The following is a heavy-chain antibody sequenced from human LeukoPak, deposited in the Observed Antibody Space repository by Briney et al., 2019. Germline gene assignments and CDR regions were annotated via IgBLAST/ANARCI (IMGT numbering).Heavy chain of an antibody. CDR3: ASAKGGNSDYFDY. CDR2: IIPIFGTA. CDR1: GGTFSSYA. V-gene: IGHV1-69*13. J-gene: IGHJ4*02. D-gene: IGHD4-23*01. Sequence: SVKVSCKASGGTFSSYAISWVRQAPGQGLEWMGGIIPIFGTANYAQKFQGRVTITADESTSTAYMELSSLRSEDTAVYYCASAKGGNSDYFDYWGQGTLVTVSS.